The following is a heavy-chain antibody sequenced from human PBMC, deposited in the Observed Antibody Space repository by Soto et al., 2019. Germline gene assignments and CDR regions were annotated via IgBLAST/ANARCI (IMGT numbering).Heavy chain of an antibody. CDR3: AKQPPVRGVMRNYYYGMDV. D-gene: IGHD3-10*01. Sequence: GGSLRLSCAASGFTFSSYGMHWVRQAPGKGLEWVAVISYDGSNKYYADSVKGRFTISRDNSKNTLYLQMNSLRAEDTAVYYCAKQPPVRGVMRNYYYGMDVWGQGTTVTVSS. V-gene: IGHV3-30*18. CDR2: ISYDGSNK. J-gene: IGHJ6*02. CDR1: GFTFSSYG.